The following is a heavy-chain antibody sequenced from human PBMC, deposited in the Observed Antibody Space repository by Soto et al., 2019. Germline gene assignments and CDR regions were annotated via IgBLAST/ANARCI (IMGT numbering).Heavy chain of an antibody. CDR1: GFHFISHS. CDR3: ARDLSHRTRFDY. Sequence: GGSLRLSWAASGFHFISHSVSWVRPAPGKGLEWVSSISSSSSYIYYADSVKGRFTISRDNAKNSLYLQMNSLRAEDTAVYYCARDLSHRTRFDYWGQGTRVTVSA. J-gene: IGHJ4*02. V-gene: IGHV3-21*01. CDR2: ISSSSSYI.